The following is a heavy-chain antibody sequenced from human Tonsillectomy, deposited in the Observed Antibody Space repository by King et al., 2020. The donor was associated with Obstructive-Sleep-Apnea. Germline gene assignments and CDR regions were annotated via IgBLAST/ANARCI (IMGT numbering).Heavy chain of an antibody. CDR1: GFTFSSYG. CDR2: ISYDGSNK. J-gene: IGHJ4*02. Sequence: VQLVESGGGVVQPGRSLRLSCAASGFTFSSYGMHWVRQAPGKGLEWVAVISYDGSNKYYADSVKGRFTISRDNSKNTLYLQMNSLRAEETAVYYCAKGVYYYDSTMGLGHPHDYWGQGTLVTVSS. D-gene: IGHD3-22*01. CDR3: AKGVYYYDSTMGLGHPHDY. V-gene: IGHV3-30*18.